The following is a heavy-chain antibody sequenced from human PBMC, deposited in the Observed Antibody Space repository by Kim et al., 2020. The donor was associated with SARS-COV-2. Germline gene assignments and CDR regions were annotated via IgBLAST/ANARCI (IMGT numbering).Heavy chain of an antibody. J-gene: IGHJ5*01. CDR1: GGSIISANW. CDR2: ISHSGST. CDR3: SRCPVDSSSFWFDS. V-gene: IGHV4-4*02. Sequence: SETLSPTCAVSGGSIISANWWTWVRQPPGKGLEWIGEISHSGSTNHNPSLKNRVTISIDKSKNQFSLRLSSVTATDTVVYYRSRCPVDSSSFWFDSLGQGTLVTLSS. D-gene: IGHD6-6*01.